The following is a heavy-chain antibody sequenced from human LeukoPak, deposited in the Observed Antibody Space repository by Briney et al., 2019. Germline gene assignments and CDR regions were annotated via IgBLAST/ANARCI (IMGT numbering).Heavy chain of an antibody. V-gene: IGHV3-33*01. CDR1: GFTFSSYG. D-gene: IGHD3-22*01. CDR2: IWYDGSNK. J-gene: IGHJ3*02. CDR3: ARDRDYYDSSGYYIDEAFDI. Sequence: SGGSLRLSCAASGFTFSSYGMHWVRQAPGKGLEWVAVIWYDGSNKYYADSVKGRFTISRDNSKNTLYLQMISLRAEDTAIYYCARDRDYYDSSGYYIDEAFDIWGQGTMVTVSS.